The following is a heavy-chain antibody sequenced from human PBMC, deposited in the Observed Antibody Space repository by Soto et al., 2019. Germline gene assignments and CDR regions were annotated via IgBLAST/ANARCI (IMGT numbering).Heavy chain of an antibody. CDR2: INHSGST. V-gene: IGHV4-34*01. CDR1: GGSFSGYY. D-gene: IGHD3-10*01. J-gene: IGHJ4*02. Sequence: QVQLQQWGAGLLKPSETLSLTCAVYGGSFSGYYWSWIRQPPGKGLEWIGEINHSGSTNYNPSLKSRVTLSVDPPKTQFAPRPSSVPAADTAVYYCARGRPILLWFGELSLDYCGQGPLVTVSS. CDR3: ARGRPILLWFGELSLDY.